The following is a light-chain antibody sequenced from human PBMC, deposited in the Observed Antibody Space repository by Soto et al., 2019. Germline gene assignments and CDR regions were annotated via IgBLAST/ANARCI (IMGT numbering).Light chain of an antibody. CDR3: ASWVDSLNGWV. CDR2: SDN. CDR1: SSNIGSNT. Sequence: QSVLTQPPSASGAPGQRVTISCSGSSSNIGSNTVNWYQHLPGTAPKLLIYSDNQRPAGVPDPFSGPQSGTSASLAISGLQAEDEADYYCASWVDSLNGWVFGGGTKLTVL. V-gene: IGLV1-44*01. J-gene: IGLJ3*02.